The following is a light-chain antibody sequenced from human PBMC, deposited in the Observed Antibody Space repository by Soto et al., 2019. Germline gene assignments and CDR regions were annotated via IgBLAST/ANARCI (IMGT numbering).Light chain of an antibody. V-gene: IGLV2-14*03. CDR2: AVS. CDR3: ISYTDRQSQL. J-gene: IGLJ1*01. CDR1: SSDIGSYDH. Sequence: QSVLTQPASVSGSPGQSITISCSGTSSDIGSYDHVAWYQQFPGKSPKLIIYAVSDRPSGVSDRFSGSKSGISASLTISGLQTEDEADYYCISYTDRQSQLFGTGTKVTVL.